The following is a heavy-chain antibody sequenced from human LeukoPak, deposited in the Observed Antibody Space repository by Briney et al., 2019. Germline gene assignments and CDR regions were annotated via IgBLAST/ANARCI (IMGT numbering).Heavy chain of an antibody. Sequence: GASVKVSCKASGGTFSSYAISWVRQSPGQGLEWMGGIIPIFGTANYAQKFQGRVTITTDESTSTAYMELSSLRSEDTAVYYCASAGAYQLLSDAFDIWGQGTMVTVSS. D-gene: IGHD2-2*01. CDR2: IIPIFGTA. J-gene: IGHJ3*02. CDR3: ASAGAYQLLSDAFDI. CDR1: GGTFSSYA. V-gene: IGHV1-69*05.